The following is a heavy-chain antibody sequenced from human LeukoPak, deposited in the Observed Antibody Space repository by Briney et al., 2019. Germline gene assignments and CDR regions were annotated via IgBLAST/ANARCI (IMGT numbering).Heavy chain of an antibody. CDR2: ISTYNGNT. J-gene: IGHJ4*02. V-gene: IGHV1-18*01. D-gene: IGHD3-10*01. CDR3: ARDSFGSGEFDY. Sequence: ASVKVSCKASGYTFTSYGISWVRQAPGQGLEWMGWISTYNGNTNYAQKLQGRVTTTTDTSTSTAYMELSSLRSDDTAVYYCARDSFGSGEFDYWGRGTLVTVSS. CDR1: GYTFTSYG.